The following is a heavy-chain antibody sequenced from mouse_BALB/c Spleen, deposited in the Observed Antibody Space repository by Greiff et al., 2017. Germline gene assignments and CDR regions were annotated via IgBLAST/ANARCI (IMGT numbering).Heavy chain of an antibody. J-gene: IGHJ4*01. V-gene: IGHV1-63*02. Sequence: VQRVESGAELVRPGTSVKISCKASVYTFTNYWLGWVKQRPGHGLEWIGDIYPGGGYTNYNEKFKGKATLTADTSSSTAYMQLSSLTSEDSAVYFCARVDGYYSYAMDYWGQGTSVTVSS. D-gene: IGHD2-3*01. CDR1: VYTFTNYW. CDR3: ARVDGYYSYAMDY. CDR2: IYPGGGYT.